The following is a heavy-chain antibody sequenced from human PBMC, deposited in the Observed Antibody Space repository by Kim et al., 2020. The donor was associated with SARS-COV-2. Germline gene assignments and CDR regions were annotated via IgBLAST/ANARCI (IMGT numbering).Heavy chain of an antibody. CDR2: TYYRSKWYN. CDR3: ARSVGSSWYSWGIDFDY. D-gene: IGHD6-13*01. CDR1: GDSVSSNSAA. V-gene: IGHV6-1*01. J-gene: IGHJ4*02. Sequence: SQTLSLTCAISGDSVSSNSAAWNWIRQSPSRGLEWLGRTYYRSKWYNDYAVSVKSRITINPDTSKNQFSLQLNSVTPEDTAVYYCARSVGSSWYSWGIDFDYWGQGTLVTVSS.